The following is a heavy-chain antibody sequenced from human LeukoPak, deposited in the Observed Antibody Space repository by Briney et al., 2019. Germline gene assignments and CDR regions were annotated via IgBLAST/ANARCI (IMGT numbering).Heavy chain of an antibody. CDR3: VRSLEKCGTRHY. CDR2: IKQDGSEK. CDR1: GFIFGAYW. V-gene: IGHV3-7*01. D-gene: IGHD3-16*01. Sequence: GGSVRLPCAASGFIFGAYWMTWVRQAPGKGLEWVANIKQDGSEKYYMDSVKGRFTISRDNAKKSLFLQMNSLTAEDTALYYCVRSLEKCGTRHYWGQGSLDTVSS. J-gene: IGHJ4*02.